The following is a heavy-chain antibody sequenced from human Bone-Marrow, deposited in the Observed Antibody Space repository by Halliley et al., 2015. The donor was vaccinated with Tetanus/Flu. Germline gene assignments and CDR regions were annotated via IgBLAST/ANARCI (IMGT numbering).Heavy chain of an antibody. J-gene: IGHJ4*02. CDR3: AREPSVAVAFFYH. Sequence: WVAGTSNNGIEKDFADSVKDRFTISKDNAKITLYLQMNSLREEDTAVYYCAREPSVAVAFFYHWGQGTVVTVSS. D-gene: IGHD6-19*01. CDR2: TSNNGIEK. V-gene: IGHV3-30*01.